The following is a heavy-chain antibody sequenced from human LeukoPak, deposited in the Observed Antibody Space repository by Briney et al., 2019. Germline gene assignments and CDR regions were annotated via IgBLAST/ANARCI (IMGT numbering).Heavy chain of an antibody. CDR2: IYSGGKT. CDR3: AREYCSGGICYYYYGMDV. D-gene: IGHD2-15*01. J-gene: IGHJ6*02. CDR1: GFIVSNNY. Sequence: PGGSLRLSCAASGFIVSNNYMSWLRQAPGKGLEWVSFIYSGGKTYYADSVKGRFIISRDNSKNMLYLQMNSLRAEDTAVYYCAREYCSGGICYYYYGMDVWGHGTTVTVSS. V-gene: IGHV3-53*01.